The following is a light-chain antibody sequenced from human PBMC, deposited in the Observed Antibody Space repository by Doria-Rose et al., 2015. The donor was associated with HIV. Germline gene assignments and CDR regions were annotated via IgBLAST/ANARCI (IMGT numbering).Light chain of an antibody. CDR1: ISHIGNNY. CDR2: QDN. V-gene: IGLV1-51*02. CDR3: GTWDDSLSAV. J-gene: IGLJ2*01. Sequence: PSVSAAPGQKVTISCSGSISHIGNNYVSWYQQLPGTAPKLLIYQDNKRPSGIPDRFSGSKSGTSATLGITGLQTGDEATYYCGTWDDSLSAVFGGGTKVTVL.